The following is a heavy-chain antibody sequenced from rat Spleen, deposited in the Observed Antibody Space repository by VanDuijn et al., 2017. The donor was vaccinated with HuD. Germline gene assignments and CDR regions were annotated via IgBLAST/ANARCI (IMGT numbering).Heavy chain of an antibody. D-gene: IGHD4-3*01. J-gene: IGHJ4*01. Sequence: EVQLQESGPGLVKPSQSLSLTCSVTGYSITSSYRWNWIRKFPGNKLEWMGYINSAGSTNYNPSLKSRISITRDTSKNQFFLQVNSVTTEDTATYYCARSVGVLIYVMDAWGQGASVTVSS. CDR1: GYSITSSYR. CDR3: ARSVGVLIYVMDA. V-gene: IGHV3-3*01. CDR2: INSAGST.